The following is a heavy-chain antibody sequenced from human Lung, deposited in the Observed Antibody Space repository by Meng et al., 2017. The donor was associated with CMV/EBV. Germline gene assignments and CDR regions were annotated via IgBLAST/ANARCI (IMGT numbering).Heavy chain of an antibody. V-gene: IGHV4-4*02. Sequence: VQLRESGPALGKPSETLSLTGAVSGDSITNHNWWAWVRQPPGKGLEWIGEIPHRGSSAYNPSLKSRVSMSIDKSKNQFSLKLTSVTAADTAVYHCLRRSGGSVWGQGTLVTVSS. CDR2: IPHRGSS. J-gene: IGHJ1*01. D-gene: IGHD3-10*01. CDR3: LRRSGGSV. CDR1: GDSITNHNW.